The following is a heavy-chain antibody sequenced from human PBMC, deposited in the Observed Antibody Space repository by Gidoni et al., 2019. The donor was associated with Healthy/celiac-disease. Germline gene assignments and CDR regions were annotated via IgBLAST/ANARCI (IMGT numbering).Heavy chain of an antibody. CDR3: ARDSAYYYDSSGYYQHYFDY. J-gene: IGHJ4*02. CDR2: ISYDGSNK. CDR1: GFTVSSYA. V-gene: IGHV3-30-3*01. Sequence: QVQLVESGGGVVQPGRSLRLSCAASGFTVSSYAMHWVRQAPGKGLEWVAVISYDGSNKYYADSVKGRFTISRDNSKNTLYLQMNSLRAEDTAVYYCARDSAYYYDSSGYYQHYFDYWGQGTLVTVSS. D-gene: IGHD3-22*01.